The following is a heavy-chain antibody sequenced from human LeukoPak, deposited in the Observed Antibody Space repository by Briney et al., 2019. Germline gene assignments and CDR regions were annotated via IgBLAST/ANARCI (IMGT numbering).Heavy chain of an antibody. Sequence: PGGSLRLSCAASGFTFSDYYMSWIRQAPGKGLEWVSYISSSGSTIYYADSVKGRFTISKDNAKNSLYLQMNSLRAEDTAVYYCARDRPRGGSYFDYWGQGTLVTVSS. V-gene: IGHV3-11*01. CDR1: GFTFSDYY. J-gene: IGHJ4*02. D-gene: IGHD1-26*01. CDR2: ISSSGSTI. CDR3: ARDRPRGGSYFDY.